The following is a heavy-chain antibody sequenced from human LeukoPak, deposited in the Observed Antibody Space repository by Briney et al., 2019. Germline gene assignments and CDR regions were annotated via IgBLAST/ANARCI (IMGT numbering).Heavy chain of an antibody. D-gene: IGHD6-6*01. CDR2: ISSTSNYI. V-gene: IGHV3-21*01. Sequence: GGSLRLSCAVSGFNFNTYSMNWVRQAPGKGPEWVSSISSTSNYIYYAESVKGRFTVSRDNGIYSLFLQMNSLRAEDTAVYYCARGDGSSSGLYFDSWGRGTLVTVSS. CDR3: ARGDGSSSGLYFDS. CDR1: GFNFNTYS. J-gene: IGHJ4*02.